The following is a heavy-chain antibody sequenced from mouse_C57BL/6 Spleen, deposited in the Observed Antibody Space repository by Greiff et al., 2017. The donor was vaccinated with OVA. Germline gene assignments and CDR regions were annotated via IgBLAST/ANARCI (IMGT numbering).Heavy chain of an antibody. Sequence: VKLMESGAELVKPGASVKISCKASGYAFSSYWMNWVKQRPGKGLEWIGQIYPGDGDTNYNGKFKGKATLTADKSSSTAYMQLSSLTSEDSAVYFCARDWLTGTRGSYWGQGTTLTVSS. D-gene: IGHD4-1*01. CDR1: GYAFSSYW. J-gene: IGHJ2*01. CDR2: IYPGDGDT. V-gene: IGHV1-80*01. CDR3: ARDWLTGTRGSY.